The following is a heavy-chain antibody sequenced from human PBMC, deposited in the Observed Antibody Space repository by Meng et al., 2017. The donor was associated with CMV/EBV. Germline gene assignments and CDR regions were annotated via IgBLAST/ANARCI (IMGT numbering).Heavy chain of an antibody. V-gene: IGHV3-15*01. CDR3: TADYDFWSGYYTRWFDP. Sequence: GESLKISCAASGFTFSNAWMSWVRQAPGKGLEWVGRIKSKTDGGTTDYAAPVKGRFTISRDDSKNTLYLQMNSLKTEDTAVYYCTADYDFWSGYYTRWFDPWGQGTLVTVSS. CDR2: IKSKTDGGTT. J-gene: IGHJ5*02. CDR1: GFTFSNAW. D-gene: IGHD3-3*01.